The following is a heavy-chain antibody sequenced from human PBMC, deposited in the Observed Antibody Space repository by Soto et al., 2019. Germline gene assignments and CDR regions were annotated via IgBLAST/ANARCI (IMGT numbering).Heavy chain of an antibody. J-gene: IGHJ6*02. D-gene: IGHD5-18*01. CDR1: GFTFSSYA. CDR2: ISGSGGST. V-gene: IGHV3-23*01. Sequence: EVQLLESGGGLVQPGGSLRLSCAASGFTFSSYAMSWVRQAPGKGLEWVSAISGSGGSTYYADSVKGRFTISRDNSKNTLYLQMNSLRDEDTAVYYCAKELSRIVDYSYGYTPYYGMDVWGQGTTVTVSS. CDR3: AKELSRIVDYSYGYTPYYGMDV.